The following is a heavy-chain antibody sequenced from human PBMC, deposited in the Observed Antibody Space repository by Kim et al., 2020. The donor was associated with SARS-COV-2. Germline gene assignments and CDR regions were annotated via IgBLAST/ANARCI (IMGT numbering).Heavy chain of an antibody. D-gene: IGHD6-25*01. J-gene: IGHJ6*02. CDR3: AKGGIAAGSRYYYYGMDV. V-gene: IGHV3-23*01. Sequence: KGRFTISRDNSKNTLYLQMNSLRAEDTAVYYCAKGGIAAGSRYYYYGMDVWGQGTTVTVSS.